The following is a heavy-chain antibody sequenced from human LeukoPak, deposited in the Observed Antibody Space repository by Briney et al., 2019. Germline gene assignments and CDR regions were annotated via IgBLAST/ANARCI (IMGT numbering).Heavy chain of an antibody. V-gene: IGHV3-20*01. Sequence: GGSLRLSCAASGFTFDDYGMSWVRQAPGKGLEWVSGINWNGGSTGYAGSVKGRFTISRDNAKNSLYLQMNSLRAEDTALYHCARGEYSYGRPYYFDYWGQGTLVTVSS. CDR2: INWNGGST. CDR3: ARGEYSYGRPYYFDY. J-gene: IGHJ4*02. CDR1: GFTFDDYG. D-gene: IGHD5-18*01.